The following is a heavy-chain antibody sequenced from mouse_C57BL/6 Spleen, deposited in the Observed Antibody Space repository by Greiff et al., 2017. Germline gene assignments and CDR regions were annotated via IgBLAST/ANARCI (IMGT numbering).Heavy chain of an antibody. Sequence: VQLQQPGAELVKPGASVKLSCKASGYTFTSYWMHWVQQRPGQGLEWIGMIPPNSGSTNYNEKFKSKATLTVEKSSSTAYMQLSSLTSEDSAVYYCARLDHFDYWGQGTTLTVSS. J-gene: IGHJ2*01. CDR2: IPPNSGST. CDR3: ARLDHFDY. CDR1: GYTFTSYW. V-gene: IGHV1-64*01.